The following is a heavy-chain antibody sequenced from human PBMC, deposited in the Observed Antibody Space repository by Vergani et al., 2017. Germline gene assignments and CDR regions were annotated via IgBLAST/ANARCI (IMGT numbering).Heavy chain of an antibody. CDR3: ARDLWATGTTGYYYYYMDV. D-gene: IGHD1-1*01. CDR1: GDSVSSNSAA. V-gene: IGHV6-1*01. J-gene: IGHJ6*03. Sequence: QVQLQQSGPGLVKPSQTLSLTCAISGDSVSSNSAAWNWIRQSPSRGLEWLGRTYYRSKWYNDCAVSVKSRITINPDTSKNQFSLQLNSVTPEDTAVYYCARDLWATGTTGYYYYYMDVWGKGTTVTVSS. CDR2: TYYRSKWYN.